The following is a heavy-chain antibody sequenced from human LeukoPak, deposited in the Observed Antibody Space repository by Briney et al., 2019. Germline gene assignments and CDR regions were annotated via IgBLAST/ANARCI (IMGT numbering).Heavy chain of an antibody. D-gene: IGHD3-3*01. CDR2: IYTSGST. Sequence: SQTLSLTCTVSGGSISSGSYYWSWIRQPAGKGQEWIGRIYTSGSTNYNPSLKSRVTISVDTSKNQFSLKLSSVTAADTAVYYCARESPQITIFGVAPAYYFDYWGQGTLVTVSS. V-gene: IGHV4-61*02. CDR3: ARESPQITIFGVAPAYYFDY. J-gene: IGHJ4*02. CDR1: GGSISSGSYY.